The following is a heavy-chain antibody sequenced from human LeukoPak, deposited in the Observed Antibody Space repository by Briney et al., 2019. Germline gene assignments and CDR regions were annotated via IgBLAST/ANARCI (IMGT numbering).Heavy chain of an antibody. CDR1: GGSFSGYY. Sequence: SETLSLTCAVYGGSFSGYYWSWIRQPPGKGLEWIGEINHSGSTNYNPSLKSRVTISVDTSKNQFSLKLSSVTAADTAVYYCARVYSSSWIFDYWGQGTLVTVSS. V-gene: IGHV4-34*01. CDR3: ARVYSSSWIFDY. J-gene: IGHJ4*02. CDR2: INHSGST. D-gene: IGHD6-13*01.